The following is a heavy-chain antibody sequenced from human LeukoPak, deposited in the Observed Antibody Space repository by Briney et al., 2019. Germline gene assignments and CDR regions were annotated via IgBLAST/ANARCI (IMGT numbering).Heavy chain of an antibody. CDR1: GLTFSSYA. D-gene: IGHD6-19*01. V-gene: IGHV3-30-3*01. Sequence: GGSLRLSCAASGLTFSSYAIHWVRQAPGKGLEWVAVISYDGGNKYYADSVKGRFTISRDNSKNTLYLQMNSLRAEDTAVYYCARGGIAVGSYDAFDIWGQGIMVTVSS. CDR3: ARGGIAVGSYDAFDI. J-gene: IGHJ3*02. CDR2: ISYDGGNK.